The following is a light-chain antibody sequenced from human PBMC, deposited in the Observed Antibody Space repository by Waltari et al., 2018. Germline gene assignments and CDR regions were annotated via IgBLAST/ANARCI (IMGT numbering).Light chain of an antibody. V-gene: IGKV3-15*01. J-gene: IGKJ3*01. Sequence: EIVMTQSPATLPVSPGERATLSCRASQRVSSNLAWYQQKPGQAPRLLIYGASTRATGIPARFSGSGSGTEFTLTISSLQSEDFAVYYCQQYNNWPLFTFGPGTKVDIK. CDR1: QRVSSN. CDR2: GAS. CDR3: QQYNNWPLFT.